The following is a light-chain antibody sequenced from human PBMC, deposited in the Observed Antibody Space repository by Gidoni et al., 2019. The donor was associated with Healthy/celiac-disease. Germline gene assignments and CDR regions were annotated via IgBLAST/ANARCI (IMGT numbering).Light chain of an antibody. CDR2: DVS. V-gene: IGLV2-14*03. Sequence: QSALTQPASVSGSPGQSIPISCTGTSSDVGGYNYVPWYQQHPGKAPKLMIYDVSNRPSGVSNRFSGSKSGNTASLTISGLQAEDEADYYCSSYTSSSTLFYVFGTGTKVTVL. J-gene: IGLJ1*01. CDR1: SSDVGGYNY. CDR3: SSYTSSSTLFYV.